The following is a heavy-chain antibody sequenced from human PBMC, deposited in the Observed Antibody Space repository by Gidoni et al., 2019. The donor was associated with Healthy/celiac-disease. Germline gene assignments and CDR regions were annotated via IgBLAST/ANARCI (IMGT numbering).Heavy chain of an antibody. CDR2: ISGSGGST. Sequence: EVQLSESGGVLVQPGGSLRLSCAASGITFSSYPMCWVRQAPGKGLEWVSAISGSGGSTYYADSVKGRFTISRDNSKNTLYLQMNSLRAEDTAVYYCAKSMPPYDSSGYYYAPHYWGQGTLVTVSS. V-gene: IGHV3-23*01. J-gene: IGHJ4*02. D-gene: IGHD3-22*01. CDR1: GITFSSYP. CDR3: AKSMPPYDSSGYYYAPHY.